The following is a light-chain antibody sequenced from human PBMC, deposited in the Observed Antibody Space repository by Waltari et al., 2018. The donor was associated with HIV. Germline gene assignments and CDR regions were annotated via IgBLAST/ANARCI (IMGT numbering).Light chain of an antibody. V-gene: IGLV7-46*01. CDR3: LLSYSGALV. J-gene: IGLJ2*01. CDR1: TGAATSGHS. Sequence: QAVVTQEPSLTVSPGGPVTLTCGSSTGAATSGHSPYWFQPKPGQATRTLIYDTSNKHSGTPARFSGSLLGGKAALTLSGAQPEDEAEYYCLLSYSGALVFGGGTKLTVL. CDR2: DTS.